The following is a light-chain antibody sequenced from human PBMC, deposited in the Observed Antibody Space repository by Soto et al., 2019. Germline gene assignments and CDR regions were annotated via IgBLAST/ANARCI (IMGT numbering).Light chain of an antibody. CDR1: QIVSSSY. Sequence: EIVLTQSPGTLSLSPGERATLSCRASQIVSSSYLAWYQKKPGHAPRLLIYVASSRATGIPDRFSGSGSGTDVTLPISRLEQHDDAVSYCQQYPKKFGQGTRVEIK. CDR2: VAS. CDR3: QQYPKK. V-gene: IGKV3-20*01. J-gene: IGKJ1*01.